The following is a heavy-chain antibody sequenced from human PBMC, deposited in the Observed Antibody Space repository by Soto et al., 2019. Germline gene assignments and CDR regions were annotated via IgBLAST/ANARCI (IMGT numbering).Heavy chain of an antibody. Sequence: QVQLEETGEGMDQPGRSLRLSCADSGFTFSSYAMHCVRQAPGKGLEWVAVISYDGSNKYYADSVKGRFTISRDNSKNTLYLQMNSLRAEDTAVYYCARETGKSYYYYYGMDVWGQGTTVTVSS. V-gene: IGHV3-30-3*01. CDR3: ARETGKSYYYYYGMDV. D-gene: IGHD7-27*01. CDR1: GFTFSSYA. J-gene: IGHJ6*02. CDR2: ISYDGSNK.